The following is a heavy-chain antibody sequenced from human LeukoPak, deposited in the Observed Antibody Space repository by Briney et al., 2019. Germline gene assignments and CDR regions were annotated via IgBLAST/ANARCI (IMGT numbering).Heavy chain of an antibody. D-gene: IGHD6-13*01. Sequence: ASVKVSCKASGGTFSSYAISWVRQAPGRGLEWMGGIIPIFGTANYAQKFQGRVTITADKSTSTAYMELSSLRSEDTAVYYCARGDSSSWYGWFDPWGQGTLVTVSS. CDR2: IIPIFGTA. J-gene: IGHJ5*02. V-gene: IGHV1-69*06. CDR3: ARGDSSSWYGWFDP. CDR1: GGTFSSYA.